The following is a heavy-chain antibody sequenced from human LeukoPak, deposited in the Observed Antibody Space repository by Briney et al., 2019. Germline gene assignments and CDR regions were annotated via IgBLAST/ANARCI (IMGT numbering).Heavy chain of an antibody. CDR2: IWYDGSSK. V-gene: IGHV3-33*01. CDR1: GFTFKSYD. CDR3: ASVSGYSGTWYVDY. J-gene: IGHJ4*02. D-gene: IGHD6-13*01. Sequence: PGRSLRLSCVASGFTFKSYDMHWVRQAPGKGLEWVAIIWYDGSSKYYADFVKGRFTTSRDNSKNTLYLQMNSLRADDTAVYYCASVSGYSGTWYVDYWGQGTLVTVSS.